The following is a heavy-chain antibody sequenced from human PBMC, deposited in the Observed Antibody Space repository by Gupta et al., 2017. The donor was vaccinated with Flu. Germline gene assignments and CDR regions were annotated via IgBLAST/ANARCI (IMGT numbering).Heavy chain of an antibody. Sequence: QVQLQQWGAGLLKPSETLSLTCAVYGGSFSGYYWSWIRQPPGKGLEWIGEINHSGSTNYNPSLKSRVTISVDTSKNQFSLKLSSVTAADTAVYYCARVEVLMVSNYYYYYYGMDVWGQGTTVTVSS. CDR2: INHSGST. D-gene: IGHD2-8*01. CDR1: GGSFSGYY. V-gene: IGHV4-34*01. J-gene: IGHJ6*02. CDR3: ARVEVLMVSNYYYYYYGMDV.